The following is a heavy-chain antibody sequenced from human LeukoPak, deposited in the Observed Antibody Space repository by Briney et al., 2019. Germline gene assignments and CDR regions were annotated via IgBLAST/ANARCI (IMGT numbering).Heavy chain of an antibody. J-gene: IGHJ5*02. CDR1: GGTFSSYA. CDR3: ARAPLGRNWFDP. Sequence: ASVKVSCKASGGTFSSYAISWVRQAPGQGLEWMGGFIPIFGTANYAQKFQGRVTITTDESTSTAYMELSSLRSEDTAVYYCARAPLGRNWFDPWGQGTLVTVSS. D-gene: IGHD2-15*01. CDR2: FIPIFGTA. V-gene: IGHV1-69*05.